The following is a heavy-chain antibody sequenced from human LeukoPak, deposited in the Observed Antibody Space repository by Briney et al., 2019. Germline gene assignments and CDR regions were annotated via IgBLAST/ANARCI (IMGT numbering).Heavy chain of an antibody. V-gene: IGHV6-1*01. CDR1: GDSVSSNSAA. D-gene: IGHD6-25*01. CDR3: ARDRGPGIAAGWWFDP. J-gene: IGHJ5*02. Sequence: SQTLSPTCAISGDSVSSNSAAWNWIRQSPSRGLEWLGRTYYRSKWYNDYAVSVKSRITINPDTSKNQFSLQLNSVTPEDTAVYYCARDRGPGIAAGWWFDPWGQGTLVTVSS. CDR2: TYYRSKWYN.